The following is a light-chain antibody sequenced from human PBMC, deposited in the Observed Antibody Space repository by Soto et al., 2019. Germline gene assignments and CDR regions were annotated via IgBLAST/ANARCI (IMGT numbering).Light chain of an antibody. V-gene: IGKV3-11*01. CDR2: GAS. CDR1: QSVSNNY. J-gene: IGKJ1*01. Sequence: IVLTQSPGTLSLSPGERATLSCRASQSVSNNYLAWYQQKPGQAPRLLIYGASNRATCIPASFSGSGSGTDFTLTISSLEPEDFAVYYCQQRSNRPRTFGQGTKVEIK. CDR3: QQRSNRPRT.